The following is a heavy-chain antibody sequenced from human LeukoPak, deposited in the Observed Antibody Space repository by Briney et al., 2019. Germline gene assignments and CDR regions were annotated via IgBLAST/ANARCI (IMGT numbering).Heavy chain of an antibody. V-gene: IGHV1-46*01. CDR2: ITTSGGST. J-gene: IGHJ4*02. Sequence: ASVKVSCKASGYTFTSYYMHRVRQAPGPGLEWMGIITTSGGSTSYTQKLQGRVAMTRDTSTSTVYMELSRLRSEDTAVYYCARDSGMKQQLDYFDYWGQGTLVTVSS. D-gene: IGHD6-13*01. CDR3: ARDSGMKQQLDYFDY. CDR1: GYTFTSYY.